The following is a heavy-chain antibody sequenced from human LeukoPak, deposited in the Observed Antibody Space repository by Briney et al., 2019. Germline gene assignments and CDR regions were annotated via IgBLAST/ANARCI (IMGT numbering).Heavy chain of an antibody. CDR3: AKDKNDFWSGYYMT. Sequence: PGRSLRLSCAASGFTFDDYAMHWVRQAPGKGLEWVSGISWNSGSIGYADSVKGRFTISRDNAKNSLYLQMNSLRAEDTALYYCAKDKNDFWSGYYMTWGQGTLVTVSS. J-gene: IGHJ5*02. V-gene: IGHV3-9*01. CDR2: ISWNSGSI. D-gene: IGHD3-3*01. CDR1: GFTFDDYA.